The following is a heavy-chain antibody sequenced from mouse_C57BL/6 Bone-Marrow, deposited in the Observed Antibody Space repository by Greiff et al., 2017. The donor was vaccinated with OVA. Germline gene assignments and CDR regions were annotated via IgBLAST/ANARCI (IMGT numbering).Heavy chain of an antibody. V-gene: IGHV1-26*01. CDR2: INPNNGGT. D-gene: IGHD2-2*01. CDR3: ARWTTMVTTEWYFDV. CDR1: GYTFTDYY. J-gene: IGHJ1*03. Sequence: VQLQQSGPELVKPGASVKISCKASGYTFTDYYMNWVKQSHGKSLEWIGDINPNNGGTSYNQKFKGKATLTVDKSSSTAYMELRSLTSEDSAVYYCARWTTMVTTEWYFDVWGTGTTVTVSS.